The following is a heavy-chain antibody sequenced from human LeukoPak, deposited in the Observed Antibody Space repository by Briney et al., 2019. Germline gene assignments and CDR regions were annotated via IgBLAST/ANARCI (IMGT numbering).Heavy chain of an antibody. D-gene: IGHD3-22*01. CDR2: IYYTGTT. V-gene: IGHV4-39*01. CDR1: GDSISSSSYS. Sequence: TASETLSLTCTVSGDSISSSSYSWGWIRQPPGKGLEWIGTIYYTGTTYFNPSLESGITISEDTSKNQFSLKLNSVTAADSAIYYCARSIPTSGYYGGYFDYWGQGTLVTVSS. CDR3: ARSIPTSGYYGGYFDY. J-gene: IGHJ4*02.